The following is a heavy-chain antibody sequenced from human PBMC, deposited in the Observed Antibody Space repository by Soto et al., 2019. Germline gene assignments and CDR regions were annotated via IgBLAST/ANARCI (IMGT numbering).Heavy chain of an antibody. CDR3: AREAVAGTSLGNYYGMDV. Sequence: ASVKVSCKASGYTFTSYYMHWVRQAPGQGLEWMGIINPSGGSTSYAQKFQGRVTMTRDTSTSTVYMELSSLRSEDTAVYYCAREAVAGTSLGNYYGMDVWGQGTTVTVSS. D-gene: IGHD6-19*01. V-gene: IGHV1-46*01. CDR1: GYTFTSYY. J-gene: IGHJ6*02. CDR2: INPSGGST.